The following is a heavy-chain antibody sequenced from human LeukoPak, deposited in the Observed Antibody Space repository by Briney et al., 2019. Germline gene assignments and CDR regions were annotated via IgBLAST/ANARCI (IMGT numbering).Heavy chain of an antibody. CDR3: ARRMAGDGSHAFDL. CDR1: GFIFSEHN. V-gene: IGHV3-11*01. CDR2: IRKSDNTM. D-gene: IGHD3-10*01. J-gene: IGHJ3*01. Sequence: GGSLRLSCAASGFIFSEHNMGWMRQAPGKGLESLLYIRKSDNTMFYADCVKGRFTISRDNAKYSVYVQMNSLRGEDTAVYYCARRMAGDGSHAFDLWGQGTMVTVSS.